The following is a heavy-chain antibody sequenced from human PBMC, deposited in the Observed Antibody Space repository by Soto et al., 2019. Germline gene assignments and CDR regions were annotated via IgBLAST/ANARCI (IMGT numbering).Heavy chain of an antibody. CDR2: IIPILGIA. D-gene: IGHD2-21*01. CDR3: ASAGCGGDCYIPERAYFQH. V-gene: IGHV1-69*02. Sequence: QVQLVQSGAEVKKPGSSVKVSCKASGGTFSSYTISWVRQAPGQGLEWMGRIIPILGIANYAQKFQGRVTITADKSTSTAYMELSSLRSEDTAVYYCASAGCGGDCYIPERAYFQHWGQGTLVTVSS. J-gene: IGHJ1*01. CDR1: GGTFSSYT.